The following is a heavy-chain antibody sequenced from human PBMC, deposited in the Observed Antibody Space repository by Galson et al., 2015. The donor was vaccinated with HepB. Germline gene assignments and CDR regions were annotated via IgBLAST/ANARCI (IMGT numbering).Heavy chain of an antibody. CDR2: ISHDGTDK. V-gene: IGHV3-30*04. Sequence: FLRLSCAASGFTFSTYRLHWFRQAPGKGLEWVAVISHDGTDKYYAKSLEGRFTVSRDNSRSTLYLEMNSLRPDDTAIYYCAREGGEWGQGTLVTVSS. J-gene: IGHJ1*01. CDR1: GFTFSTYR. CDR3: AREGGE. D-gene: IGHD3-10*01.